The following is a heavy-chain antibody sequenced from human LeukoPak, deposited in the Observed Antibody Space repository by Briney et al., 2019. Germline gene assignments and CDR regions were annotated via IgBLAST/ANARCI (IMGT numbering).Heavy chain of an antibody. V-gene: IGHV1-18*01. CDR3: ASQYYDFWSGYSNWFDP. D-gene: IGHD3-3*01. J-gene: IGHJ5*02. CDR2: ISAYNGNT. CDR1: GYTFTSYG. Sequence: ASVKVSCKASGYTFTSYGISWVRQAPGQGLEWMGWISAYNGNTNYAQKLQGRVTMTTDTSTSTAYMELRSLRSDDTAVYYCASQYYDFWSGYSNWFDPWGQGTLVTVSS.